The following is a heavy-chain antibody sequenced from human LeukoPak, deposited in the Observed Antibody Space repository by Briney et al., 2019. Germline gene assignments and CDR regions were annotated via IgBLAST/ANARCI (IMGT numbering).Heavy chain of an antibody. D-gene: IGHD5-18*01. Sequence: GGSLRLSCAASGFTFSSYSMNWVRQAPGKGLEWLSYISSSGSTIYYADSVKGRFTISRDNAKNSLYLQMNSLRAEDTAVYYCARDENRLLRGYSRYYFDYWGQGTLVTVSS. CDR2: ISSSGSTI. CDR1: GFTFSSYS. V-gene: IGHV3-48*04. CDR3: ARDENRLLRGYSRYYFDY. J-gene: IGHJ4*02.